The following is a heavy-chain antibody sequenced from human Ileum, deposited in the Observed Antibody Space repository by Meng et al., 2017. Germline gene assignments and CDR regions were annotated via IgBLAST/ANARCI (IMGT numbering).Heavy chain of an antibody. Sequence: QVQLQQWGAERLKPSEPLSLTCAVYGRSFRGYYWSWSRQPPGKGLEWIGEINHSGSTNYNPSLKSRVTISVDTSKNQFSLKLSSVTAADTAVYYCARGGPWFDPWGQGTLVTVFS. CDR3: ARGGPWFDP. V-gene: IGHV4-34*01. CDR2: INHSGST. CDR1: GRSFRGYY. J-gene: IGHJ5*02.